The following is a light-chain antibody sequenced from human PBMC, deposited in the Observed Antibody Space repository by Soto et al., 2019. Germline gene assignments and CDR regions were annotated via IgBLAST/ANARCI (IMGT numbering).Light chain of an antibody. V-gene: IGKV1-16*02. CDR1: QDIKKY. CDR3: QQYNSYPIT. J-gene: IGKJ5*01. CDR2: GAS. Sequence: DIQMTQSPSSLSAFVGDRVTITCRASQDIKKYLAWFQQKPGKAPKSLIYGASSLHRGVPSKFTGSGSGTDFTLTISSLQPEDSATYYCQQYNSYPITFGQGTRLEIK.